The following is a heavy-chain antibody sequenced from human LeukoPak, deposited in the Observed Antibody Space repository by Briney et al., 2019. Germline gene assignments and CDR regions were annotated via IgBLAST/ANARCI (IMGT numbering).Heavy chain of an antibody. J-gene: IGHJ4*02. CDR1: GFTFNNYA. CDR3: ARDKNDVLTGPDY. Sequence: GRSLRLSCAASGFTFNNYAMHWVRQAPGRGLDWVSGISWSGGVIGYADSVKGRFTISRDNGRNSLYLQMDSLRIEDTALYYCARDKNDVLTGPDYWGQGTLVTVSS. CDR2: ISWSGGVI. D-gene: IGHD3-9*01. V-gene: IGHV3-9*01.